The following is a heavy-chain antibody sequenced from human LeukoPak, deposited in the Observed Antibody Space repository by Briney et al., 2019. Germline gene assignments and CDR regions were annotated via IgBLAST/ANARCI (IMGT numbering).Heavy chain of an antibody. CDR1: GYTFTSYG. V-gene: IGHV1-18*01. CDR3: ATDLCSGGSCYYYY. CDR2: ISAYNGNT. D-gene: IGHD2-15*01. Sequence: ASVKVSCKASGYTFTSYGISWVRQAPGQGLEWMGWISAYNGNTNYAQKLQGRVTMTEDTSTDTAYMELSSLRSGDTAVYYCATDLCSGGSCYYYYWGQGTLVTVSS. J-gene: IGHJ4*02.